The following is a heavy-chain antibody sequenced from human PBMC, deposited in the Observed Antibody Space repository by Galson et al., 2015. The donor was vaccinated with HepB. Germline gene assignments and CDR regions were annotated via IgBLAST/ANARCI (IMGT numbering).Heavy chain of an antibody. CDR2: ISSSSSYK. CDR3: ARGYKYGLDY. D-gene: IGHD5-18*01. Sequence: SLRLSSAAPGCTFNAPTMHWVRQAPGKGLEWVSSISSSSSYKYYADSVKGRFTISRDNAKNSLYLQMNSLRAEDTAVYYCARGYKYGLDYWGQGTLVTVSS. CDR1: GCTFNAPT. V-gene: IGHV3-21*01. J-gene: IGHJ4*02.